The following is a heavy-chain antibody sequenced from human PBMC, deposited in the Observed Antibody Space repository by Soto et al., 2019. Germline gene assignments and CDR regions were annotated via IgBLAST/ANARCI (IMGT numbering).Heavy chain of an antibody. CDR3: AKVLSDIVLMVHYYYYGMDV. D-gene: IGHD2-8*01. CDR2: INPSGGST. J-gene: IGHJ6*02. V-gene: IGHV1-46*01. Sequence: GASVKVSCKASGYTFTSYYMHWVRQAPGQGLEWMGIINPSGGSTSYAQKFQGRFTISRDNSKNTLYLQMNSLRAEDTAVYYCAKVLSDIVLMVHYYYYGMDVWGQGTTVTVSS. CDR1: GYTFTSYY.